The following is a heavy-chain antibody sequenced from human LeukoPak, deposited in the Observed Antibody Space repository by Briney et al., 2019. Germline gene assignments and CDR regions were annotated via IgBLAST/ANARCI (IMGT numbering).Heavy chain of an antibody. J-gene: IGHJ4*02. V-gene: IGHV1-2*02. CDR2: VNPNSGGT. CDR1: GYTFTGYY. CDR3: ARVDGYNYYFDY. D-gene: IGHD5-24*01. Sequence: GASVKVSCKASGYTFTGYYMHWVRQAPGQGLEWMGWVNPNSGGTNYAQKFQGRVTMTRDTSISTAYMELSRLRSDDTAVYYCARVDGYNYYFDYWGQGALVTVSS.